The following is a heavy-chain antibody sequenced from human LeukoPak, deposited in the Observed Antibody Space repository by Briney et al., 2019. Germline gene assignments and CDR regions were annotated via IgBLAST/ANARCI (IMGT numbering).Heavy chain of an antibody. J-gene: IGHJ5*02. V-gene: IGHV3-23*01. CDR3: AKGQDSSGYYPGDWFDP. CDR1: GFTISFYW. D-gene: IGHD3-22*01. Sequence: GSLRLSCAASGFTISFYWMSWVRQAPGKGLEWVSAISGSGGSTYYADSVKGRFTISRDNSKNTLYLQMNSLRAEDTAVYYCAKGQDSSGYYPGDWFDPWGQGTLVTVSS. CDR2: ISGSGGST.